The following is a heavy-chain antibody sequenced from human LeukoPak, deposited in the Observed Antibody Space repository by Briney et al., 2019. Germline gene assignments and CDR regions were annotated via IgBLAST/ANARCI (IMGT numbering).Heavy chain of an antibody. Sequence: VSVKVSCKASGYTFTGYYMHWVRQAPGQGLEWMGWINPNSGGTNYAQKFQGRVTMTRDTSISTAYMELSRLRSDDTAVYYCARTGIGHCSGGSCYPQGWFDPWGQGTLVTVSS. CDR1: GYTFTGYY. J-gene: IGHJ5*02. CDR3: ARTGIGHCSGGSCYPQGWFDP. CDR2: INPNSGGT. D-gene: IGHD2-15*01. V-gene: IGHV1-2*02.